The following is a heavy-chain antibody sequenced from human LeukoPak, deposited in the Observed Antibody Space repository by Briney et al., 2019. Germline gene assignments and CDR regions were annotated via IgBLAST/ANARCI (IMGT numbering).Heavy chain of an antibody. D-gene: IGHD5-12*01. CDR3: ARGQGYSGYDD. Sequence: SETLSLTCAVYGVSFSGYYWSWIRQPPGKGLEWIGEINHSGSTNYNPSLKSRVTISVDTSKNQFSLKLSSVTAADTAVYYCARGQGYSGYDDWGQGTLVTVSS. CDR1: GVSFSGYY. V-gene: IGHV4-34*01. CDR2: INHSGST. J-gene: IGHJ4*02.